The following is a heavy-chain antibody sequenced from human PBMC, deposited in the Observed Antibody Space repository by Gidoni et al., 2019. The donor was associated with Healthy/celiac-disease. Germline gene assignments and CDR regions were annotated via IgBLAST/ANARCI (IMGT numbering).Heavy chain of an antibody. V-gene: IGHV3-21*01. CDR2: ISSSSSYI. D-gene: IGHD5-12*01. CDR3: ARGTGYSGYDPYYYYYYGMDV. CDR1: GFTFSSYS. J-gene: IGHJ6*02. Sequence: EVQLVESGGGLVKPGGSLRLSCAASGFTFSSYSMNWVRQAPGKGLEWVSSISSSSSYIYYADSVKGRFTISRDNAKNSLYLQMNSLRAEDTAVYYCARGTGYSGYDPYYYYYYGMDVWGQGTTVTVSS.